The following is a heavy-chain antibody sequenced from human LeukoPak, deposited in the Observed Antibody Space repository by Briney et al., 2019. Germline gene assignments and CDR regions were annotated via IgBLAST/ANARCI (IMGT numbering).Heavy chain of an antibody. CDR1: GFTFGDYA. CDR3: GCGYSYGTDAFDI. CDR2: IRSKAYGGTT. J-gene: IGHJ3*02. Sequence: PGRSLRLSCTASGFTFGDYAMSWVRQAPGKGLEWVGFIRSKAYGGTTGYAASVKGRFTISRDDSKSIAYLQMNSLKTEDTAVYYCGCGYSYGTDAFDIWGQGTMVTVSS. V-gene: IGHV3-49*04. D-gene: IGHD5-18*01.